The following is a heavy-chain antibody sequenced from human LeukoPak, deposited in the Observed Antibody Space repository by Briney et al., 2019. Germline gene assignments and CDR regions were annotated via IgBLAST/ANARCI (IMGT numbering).Heavy chain of an antibody. CDR2: INHSGST. J-gene: IGHJ4*02. Sequence: NTSETLSLTCAVYGGPFSGYYWSWIRQPPGKGLEWIGEINHSGSTNYNPSLKSRVTISVDTSKNQFSLKLSSVTAADTAVYYCARYLWFGELLYPFDYWGQGTLVTVSS. CDR1: GGPFSGYY. D-gene: IGHD3-10*01. V-gene: IGHV4-34*01. CDR3: ARYLWFGELLYPFDY.